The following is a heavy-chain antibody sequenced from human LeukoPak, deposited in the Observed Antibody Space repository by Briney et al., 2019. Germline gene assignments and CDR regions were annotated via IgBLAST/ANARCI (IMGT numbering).Heavy chain of an antibody. CDR1: GFTFTSYY. D-gene: IGHD1-26*01. CDR3: ATSSGSLDLY. V-gene: IGHV1-46*03. J-gene: IGHJ4*02. Sequence: ASVKXSCKASGFTFTSYYIHWVRQSPGQGVEWMGIINPSGGSTNYAQKFQGRVTMTEDTSTDTAYMELSSLRSEDTAVYYCATSSGSLDLYWGRGTLVTVSS. CDR2: INPSGGST.